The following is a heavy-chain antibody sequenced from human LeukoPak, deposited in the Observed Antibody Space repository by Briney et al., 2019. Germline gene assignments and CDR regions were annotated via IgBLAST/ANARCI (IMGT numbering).Heavy chain of an antibody. CDR3: ATAFLYSSGWYTLGY. D-gene: IGHD6-19*01. CDR1: GYTFTSYY. CDR2: INPSGGST. V-gene: IGHV1-46*01. J-gene: IGHJ4*02. Sequence: ASVKVSCKASGYTFTSYYMHWVRQAPGQGLEWMGIINPSGGSTSYAQKLQGRVTMTTDTSTSTAYMELRSLRSDDTAVYYCATAFLYSSGWYTLGYWGQGTLVTVSS.